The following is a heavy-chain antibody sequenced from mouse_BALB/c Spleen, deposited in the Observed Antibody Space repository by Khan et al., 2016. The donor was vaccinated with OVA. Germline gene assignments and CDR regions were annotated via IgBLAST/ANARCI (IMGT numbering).Heavy chain of an antibody. J-gene: IGHJ4*01. CDR3: ARPPFFSYVMVY. V-gene: IGHV9-3-1*01. CDR1: GYTFKNHG. CDR2: INTYTGEP. Sequence: QVQLQQSGPELKKPGETVKISCKASGYTFKNHGMNWVKQAPGKGLKWMGWINTYTGEPTYVEDFKGRFAFSLETSASTAYLQINNLKHEDTATXFCARPPFFSYVMVYWGQGTSVTVSS.